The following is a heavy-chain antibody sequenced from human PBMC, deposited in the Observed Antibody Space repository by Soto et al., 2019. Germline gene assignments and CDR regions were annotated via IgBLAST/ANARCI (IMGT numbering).Heavy chain of an antibody. Sequence: SETLSLTCAVYGGSFSGYYWSWIRQPPGKGLEWIGEINHSGSTNYSPSLKSRVTISVDTSKNQFSLKLSSVTAADTAVYYCASLKGEDTNYGMDVWGQGTTVTVSS. CDR1: GGSFSGYY. CDR3: ASLKGEDTNYGMDV. J-gene: IGHJ6*02. D-gene: IGHD1-26*01. V-gene: IGHV4-34*01. CDR2: INHSGST.